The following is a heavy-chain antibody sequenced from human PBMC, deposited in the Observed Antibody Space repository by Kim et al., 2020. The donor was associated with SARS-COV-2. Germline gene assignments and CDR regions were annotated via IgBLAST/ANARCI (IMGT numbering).Heavy chain of an antibody. CDR2: IYTSGST. CDR3: ARGRSGGNSVENKRRGPSAFDI. V-gene: IGHV4-61*02. D-gene: IGHD2-15*01. Sequence: SETLSLTCTVSGGSISSGIYYWSWIRQPAGKGLEWIGRIYTSGSTNYNPSLKSRVTISVDTSKNQFSLKLTSVTAADTAVYSCARGRSGGNSVENKRRGPSAFDIWGQGTMVTVSS. CDR1: GGSISSGIYY. J-gene: IGHJ3*02.